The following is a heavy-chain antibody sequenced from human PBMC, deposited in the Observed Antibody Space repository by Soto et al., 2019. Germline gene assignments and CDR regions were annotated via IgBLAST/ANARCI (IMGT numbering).Heavy chain of an antibody. V-gene: IGHV1-8*02. CDR1: GYTFTSYG. Sequence: GASVKVSCKASGYTFTSYGISWVRQAPGQGLEWMGWMNPNSGNTGYAQKFQGRVTMTRNTSISTAYMELSSLRSEDTAVYYCARGSEMGYRTYYYYYMDVWGKGTTVTVSS. J-gene: IGHJ6*03. CDR3: ARGSEMGYRTYYYYYMDV. D-gene: IGHD5-12*01. CDR2: MNPNSGNT.